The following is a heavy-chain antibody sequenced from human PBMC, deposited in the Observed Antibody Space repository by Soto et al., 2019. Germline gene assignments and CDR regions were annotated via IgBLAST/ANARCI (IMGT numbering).Heavy chain of an antibody. CDR2: INDDGRDK. CDR1: GFTFSRYW. Sequence: PGGSLRLSCAASGFTFSRYWMSWVRQAPGKGLEWVANINDDGRDKYYVDSVKGRFTISRDNAKNSLYLQMNSLRAEDTAVYFCAIHPRQASSGYVDHWGQGTLVTVSS. J-gene: IGHJ4*02. V-gene: IGHV3-7*01. D-gene: IGHD3-22*01. CDR3: AIHPRQASSGYVDH.